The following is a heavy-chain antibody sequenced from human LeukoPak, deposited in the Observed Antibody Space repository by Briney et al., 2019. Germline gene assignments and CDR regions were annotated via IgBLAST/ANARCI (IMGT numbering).Heavy chain of an antibody. Sequence: PGGSLRLSCVASGFTFSSYEMNWVRQAPGKGLEWVSYISSSGSTRYYADSVKGRFTVSRDNAKNSLYLQMNSLRAEDTAVYYCARVHIAVAGPYVDYWGQGTLVTVSS. D-gene: IGHD6-19*01. CDR3: ARVHIAVAGPYVDY. J-gene: IGHJ4*02. CDR1: GFTFSSYE. CDR2: ISSSGSTR. V-gene: IGHV3-48*03.